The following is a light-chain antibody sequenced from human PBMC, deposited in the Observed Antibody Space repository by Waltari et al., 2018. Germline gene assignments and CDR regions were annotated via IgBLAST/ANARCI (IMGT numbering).Light chain of an antibody. V-gene: IGLV2-18*02. CDR2: DVR. Sequence: QSALTQPPSVSGSPGQSVTISCSGTCSDVGCENRVSWYQQPPGTAPQRDIDDVRNRRAGVSLRCSGSRSGNTASLTVSELQAEDEAYYYCSSYTANTRLFGGGTKLTVL. CDR1: CSDVGCENR. CDR3: SSYTANTRL. J-gene: IGLJ3*02.